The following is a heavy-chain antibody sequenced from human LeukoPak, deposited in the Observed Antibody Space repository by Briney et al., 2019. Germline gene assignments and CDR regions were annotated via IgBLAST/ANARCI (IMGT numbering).Heavy chain of an antibody. J-gene: IGHJ4*02. Sequence: GSLRLSCAASGFTFSSYGMHWVRQAPGKGLEWVAVISYDGSNKYYADSVKGRFTISRDNSKNTLYLQMNSLRAEDTAVYYCAKDAPRGGFDYWGQGTLVTVSS. CDR1: GFTFSSYG. V-gene: IGHV3-30*18. CDR3: AKDAPRGGFDY. CDR2: ISYDGSNK. D-gene: IGHD3-10*01.